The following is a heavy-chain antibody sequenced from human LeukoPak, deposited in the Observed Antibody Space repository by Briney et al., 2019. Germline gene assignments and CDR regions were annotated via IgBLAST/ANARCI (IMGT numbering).Heavy chain of an antibody. CDR1: GGTFSSYA. CDR2: IIPIFGTA. J-gene: IGHJ4*02. V-gene: IGHV1-69*13. CDR3: ATRWGNEYYFDY. D-gene: IGHD1-1*01. Sequence: SVKVSCKASGGTFSSYAISWVRQAPGQGLEWTGGIIPIFGTANYAQKFQGRVTITADESTSTAYMELGSLRSEDTAVYYCATRWGNEYYFDYWGQGTLVTVSS.